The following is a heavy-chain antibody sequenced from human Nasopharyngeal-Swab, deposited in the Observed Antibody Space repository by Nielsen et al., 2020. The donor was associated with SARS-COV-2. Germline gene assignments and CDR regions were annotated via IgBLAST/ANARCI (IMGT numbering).Heavy chain of an antibody. CDR1: GCTFTCYV. D-gene: IGHD5-24*01. CDR2: ISAYNGNT. CDR3: AMRGDGYIDAFDI. J-gene: IGHJ3*02. V-gene: IGHV1-18*01. Sequence: ASVKVSCKASGCTFTCYVISWVRQAPGQGLEWMGWISAYNGNTNYAQKLQGRVTMTTDTSTSTAYMELRSLRSDDTAVYYCAMRGDGYIDAFDIWGQGTMVTVSS.